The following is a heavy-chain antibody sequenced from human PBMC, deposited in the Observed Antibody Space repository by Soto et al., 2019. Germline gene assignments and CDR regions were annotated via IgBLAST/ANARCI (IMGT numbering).Heavy chain of an antibody. CDR3: AKGAVAGTWRLDY. D-gene: IGHD6-19*01. Sequence: EVQLLESGGGLVQPGGSLRLPCAASGFTFSSYAMSWVRQAPGKGLEWVSVISSSGGSSYYADSVKGRFTISRDNSKNTLYLQMNSLRADDTAVYYCAKGAVAGTWRLDYWGQEPWSPSPQ. J-gene: IGHJ4*01. CDR1: GFTFSSYA. CDR2: ISSSGGSS. V-gene: IGHV3-23*01.